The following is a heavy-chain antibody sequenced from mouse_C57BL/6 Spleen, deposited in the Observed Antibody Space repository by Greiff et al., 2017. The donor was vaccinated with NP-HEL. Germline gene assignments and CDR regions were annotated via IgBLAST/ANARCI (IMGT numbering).Heavy chain of an antibody. CDR2: ISSGSSTI. D-gene: IGHD2-4*01. V-gene: IGHV5-17*01. J-gene: IGHJ3*01. CDR3: ASRIYYDYVFAY. CDR1: GFTFSDYG. Sequence: EVQVVESGGGLVKPGGSLKLSCAASGFTFSDYGMHWVRQAPEKGLEWVAYISSGSSTIYYADTVKGRFTISRDNAKNTLFLQMTSLRSEDTAMYYCASRIYYDYVFAYWGQGTLVTVSA.